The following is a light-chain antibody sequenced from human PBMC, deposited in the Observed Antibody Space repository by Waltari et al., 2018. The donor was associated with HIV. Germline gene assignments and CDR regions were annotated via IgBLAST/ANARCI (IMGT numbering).Light chain of an antibody. Sequence: YELTQPPSVSVSPGQTASITCSGDKLGQKYACWYQQKPGQSPVLVIYHASNRPSGISARFSGSHPGHTATLTFSGTQAMDEADYYGQAWASRFTYVFGTGTNVTVL. CDR1: KLGQKY. V-gene: IGLV3-1*01. CDR2: HAS. CDR3: QAWASRFTYV. J-gene: IGLJ1*01.